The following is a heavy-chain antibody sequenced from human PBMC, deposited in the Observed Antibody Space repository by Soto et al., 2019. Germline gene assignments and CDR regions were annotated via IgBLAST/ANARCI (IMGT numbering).Heavy chain of an antibody. CDR1: GYTLSEVA. CDR2: FDPESDDT. Sequence: ASVKVSCKVSGYTLSEVAIQWVRQTPGQGLELIGGFDPESDDTSYAQNFQGRVTLTEDTSTDTAYLELSGLRSEDTAIYYCTIAAYCSGATCYSGYNWFHPWGQGSLVTVSS. D-gene: IGHD2-2*01. CDR3: TIAAYCSGATCYSGYNWFHP. V-gene: IGHV1-24*01. J-gene: IGHJ5*02.